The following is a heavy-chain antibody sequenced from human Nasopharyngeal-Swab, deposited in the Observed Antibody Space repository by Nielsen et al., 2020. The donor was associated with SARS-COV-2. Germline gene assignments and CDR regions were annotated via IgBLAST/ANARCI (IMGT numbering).Heavy chain of an antibody. J-gene: IGHJ6*02. CDR2: ISSSSSYI. CDR3: ARDGLDYDFWSAYFMDV. CDR1: GFTFNNYN. Sequence: GESLKISCAASGFTFNNYNFNWVRRAPGKGLEWDSSISSSSSYIYYADSVKGRFTISRDNAKNSLYLQMNSLRAEDTAVYYCARDGLDYDFWSAYFMDVWGQGTTVTVSS. D-gene: IGHD3-3*01. V-gene: IGHV3-21*01.